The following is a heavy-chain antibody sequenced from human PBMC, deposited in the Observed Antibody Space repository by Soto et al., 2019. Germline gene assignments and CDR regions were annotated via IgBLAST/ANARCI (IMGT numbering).Heavy chain of an antibody. Sequence: QVQLVESGGGVVQPGTTLRLSCVGSGFTFRSYVIHWVRQAPGKGLEWVALTSYDGRNNFYGDSVKGRFTISRDNSRNTVELQMDSLRLDDADLYYCARWGTTGGLDVWGQGTLVSVSS. CDR3: ARWGTTGGLDV. CDR1: GFTFRSYV. D-gene: IGHD3-16*01. V-gene: IGHV3-33*05. J-gene: IGHJ4*02. CDR2: TSYDGRNN.